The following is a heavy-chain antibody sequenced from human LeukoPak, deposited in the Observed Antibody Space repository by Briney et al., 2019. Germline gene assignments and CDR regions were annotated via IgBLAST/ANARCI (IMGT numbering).Heavy chain of an antibody. D-gene: IGHD2-8*01. J-gene: IGHJ5*02. CDR1: GGSFSGYY. CDR2: INHSGST. Sequence: KASETLSLTCAVYGGSFSGYYWSWIRQPPGKGLEWIGEINHSGSTNYNPSLKSRVTISVDTSKNQFSLKLSSVTAADTAVYYCARKPCTNDVCYGRTYNWFDPWGQGTLVTVSS. CDR3: ARKPCTNDVCYGRTYNWFDP. V-gene: IGHV4-34*01.